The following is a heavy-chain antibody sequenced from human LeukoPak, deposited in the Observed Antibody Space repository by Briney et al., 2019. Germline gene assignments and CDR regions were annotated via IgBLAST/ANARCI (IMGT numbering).Heavy chain of an antibody. CDR2: IRYDGSNK. D-gene: IGHD3-22*01. CDR1: GFIFSSYG. J-gene: IGHJ4*02. CDR3: AKYYRESSGASPLDY. V-gene: IGHV3-30*02. Sequence: PGGSLRLSCVASGFIFSSYGMHWVRQAPGKGLEWVAFIRYDGSNKYYTDSVKGRFTISRDNSKNTLYLQMNSLRVEDTAVYYCAKYYRESSGASPLDYWGQGTRVTVSS.